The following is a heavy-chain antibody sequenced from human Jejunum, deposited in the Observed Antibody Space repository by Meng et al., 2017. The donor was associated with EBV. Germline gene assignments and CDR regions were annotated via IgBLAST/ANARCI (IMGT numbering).Heavy chain of an antibody. Sequence: QLQLQQSGSGLVKTSETLSLTCAVSGCSISSGCYSWHWIRQPPGKGLQWIGYIYYSGSAFYNPSLKSRVTLSVDRSKNQFSLNLSSVTAADMAVYYCARGAYFDYWGQGTLVTVSS. V-gene: IGHV4-30-2*01. CDR3: ARGAYFDY. CDR1: GCSISSGCYS. CDR2: IYYSGSA. J-gene: IGHJ4*02.